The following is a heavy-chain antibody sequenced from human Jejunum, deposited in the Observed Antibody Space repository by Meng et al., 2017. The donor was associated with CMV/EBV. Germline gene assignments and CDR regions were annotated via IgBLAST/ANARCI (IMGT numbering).Heavy chain of an antibody. CDR1: FDDYA. J-gene: IGHJ4*02. V-gene: IGHV3-9*01. D-gene: IGHD1-7*01. Sequence: FDDYAMHWVRQVPGKGLEWVSGIDWNSYNVGYADSMKGRFTISRDNAKNSLYLQMNDLRPEDTALYYCAKAPSAGWNYFFYCDNWGQGTLVTVSS. CDR3: AKAPSAGWNYFFYCDN. CDR2: IDWNSYNV.